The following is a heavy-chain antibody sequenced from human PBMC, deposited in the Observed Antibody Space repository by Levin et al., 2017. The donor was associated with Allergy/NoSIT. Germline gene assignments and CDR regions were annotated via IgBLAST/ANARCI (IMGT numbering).Heavy chain of an antibody. CDR2: IKSKSDGGTT. J-gene: IGHJ4*02. Sequence: PGGSLRLSCAASGFTFNKGWMAWVRQAPGKGLEWVGRIKSKSDGGTTDYPAPTKGRFTVSRDDSKNTVYLQMDSLQTEDTALYYCTTDRAIAIRPVFDSWGQGTLVTVSS. CDR3: TTDRAIAIRPVFDS. V-gene: IGHV3-15*01. CDR1: GFTFNKGW. D-gene: IGHD6-6*01.